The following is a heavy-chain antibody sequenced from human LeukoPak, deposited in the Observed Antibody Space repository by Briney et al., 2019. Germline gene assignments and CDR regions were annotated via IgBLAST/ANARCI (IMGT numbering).Heavy chain of an antibody. Sequence: SVKLSSKASEGTLSSYAMSWVRQAPGQGLEWMGRIIPILGIANYAQKFQGRVTITADKSTSTAYMELSSLRSEYTAVYYCAREPYGSGSYPEAYWGQGTLVTVSS. CDR2: IIPILGIA. V-gene: IGHV1-69*04. J-gene: IGHJ4*02. CDR3: AREPYGSGSYPEAY. D-gene: IGHD3-10*01. CDR1: EGTLSSYA.